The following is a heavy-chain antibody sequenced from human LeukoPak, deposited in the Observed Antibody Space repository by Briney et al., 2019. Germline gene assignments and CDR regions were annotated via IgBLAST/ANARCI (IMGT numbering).Heavy chain of an antibody. V-gene: IGHV3-23*01. J-gene: IGHJ4*02. CDR3: VKRQGSSGCNAGDY. D-gene: IGHD3-22*01. CDR1: GFTFSSSA. CDR2: ISVTGGGT. Sequence: GGSLRLSCAASGFTFSSSAMSWVRQAPGKGLEWVSSISVTGGGTYYADSVKGRFTISRDNSKNTLYLQMSSLRTEDTAVYYCVKRQGSSGCNAGDYWGQGTLVTVSS.